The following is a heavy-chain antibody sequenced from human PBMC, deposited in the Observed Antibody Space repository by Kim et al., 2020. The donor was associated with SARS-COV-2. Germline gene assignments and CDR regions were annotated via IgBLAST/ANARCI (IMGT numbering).Heavy chain of an antibody. CDR3: ARDSLMAAAVNSYFDY. Sequence: SVKVSCKASGGTFSSYAISWVRQAPGQGLEWMGGIIPIFGTANYAQKFQGRVTITADESTSTAYMELSSLRSEDTAVYYCARDSLMAAAVNSYFDYWGQGTLVTVSS. V-gene: IGHV1-69*13. J-gene: IGHJ4*02. CDR2: IIPIFGTA. D-gene: IGHD6-13*01. CDR1: GGTFSSYA.